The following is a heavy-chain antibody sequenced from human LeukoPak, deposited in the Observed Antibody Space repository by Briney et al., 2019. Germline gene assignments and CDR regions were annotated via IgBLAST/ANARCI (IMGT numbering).Heavy chain of an antibody. CDR3: ARGLIRWPYSGYDSRDY. V-gene: IGHV1-8*01. CDR1: GYTFTSYD. D-gene: IGHD5-12*01. CDR2: MNPNSGNT. J-gene: IGHJ4*02. Sequence: GASVKVSCKASGYTFTSYDINWVRQATGQGLEWMGWMNPNSGNTGYAQKFQGRVTMTRNTSIRTAYMELSSLRSEDTAVYYCARGLIRWPYSGYDSRDYWGQGTLVTVSS.